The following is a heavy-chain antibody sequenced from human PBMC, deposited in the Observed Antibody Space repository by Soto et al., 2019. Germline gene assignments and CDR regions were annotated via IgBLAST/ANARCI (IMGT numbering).Heavy chain of an antibody. D-gene: IGHD1-26*01. CDR3: ARSPLVGATTILLGYFQH. Sequence: SVKVSCKASGYTFTSYYMHWVRQAPGQGLEWMGIINPSGGSTSYAQKFQGRVTMTRDTSTSTVYMELRSLRSDDTAVYYCARSPLVGATTILLGYFQHWGQGTLVTVSS. V-gene: IGHV1-46*01. CDR2: INPSGGST. CDR1: GYTFTSYY. J-gene: IGHJ1*01.